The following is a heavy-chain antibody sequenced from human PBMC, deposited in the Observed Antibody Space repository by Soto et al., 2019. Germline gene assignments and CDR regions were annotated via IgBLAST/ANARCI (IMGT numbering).Heavy chain of an antibody. D-gene: IGHD6-19*01. Sequence: QVQLVQSGAEVKKPGASVKVSCKASGYTFISYGISWVRQAPGQGLEWMGWINAFNGNTNYAQKLQGRVTMTRDTSTSTAYMELRSLRSDDSAVYYCARDPVAGTYFDYWGQGTLVTVSP. V-gene: IGHV1-18*01. CDR3: ARDPVAGTYFDY. CDR1: GYTFISYG. CDR2: INAFNGNT. J-gene: IGHJ4*02.